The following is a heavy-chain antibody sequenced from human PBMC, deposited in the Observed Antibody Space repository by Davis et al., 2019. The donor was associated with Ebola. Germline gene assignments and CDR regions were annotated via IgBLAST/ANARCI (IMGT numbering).Heavy chain of an antibody. J-gene: IGHJ6*02. CDR1: GGSISSSSYY. Sequence: MPSETLSLTCTVSGGSISSSSYYWGWIRQPPGKGLEWIGSIYYSGSTYYNPSLKSRVTISVDTSKNQFSLKLSSVTAADTAVYYCARVVMITFGGVTERAPYYYYGMDVWGQGTTVTVSS. CDR3: ARVVMITFGGVTERAPYYYYGMDV. D-gene: IGHD3-16*01. CDR2: IYYSGST. V-gene: IGHV4-39*01.